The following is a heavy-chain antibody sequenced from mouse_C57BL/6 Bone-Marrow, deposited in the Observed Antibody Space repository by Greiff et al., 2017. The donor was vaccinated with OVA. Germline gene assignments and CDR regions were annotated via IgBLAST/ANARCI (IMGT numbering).Heavy chain of an antibody. J-gene: IGHJ1*03. Sequence: QVQLQQPGAELVMPGASVKLSCKASGYTFTSYWMHWVKQRPGQGLEWIGEIDPSDSYTNYNQKFKGKSTFTVDKSSSTAYMQLSSLTSEDSAVYYCARRSYWYFDVWGTGTTVTVSS. V-gene: IGHV1-69*01. CDR3: ARRSYWYFDV. CDR2: IDPSDSYT. CDR1: GYTFTSYW.